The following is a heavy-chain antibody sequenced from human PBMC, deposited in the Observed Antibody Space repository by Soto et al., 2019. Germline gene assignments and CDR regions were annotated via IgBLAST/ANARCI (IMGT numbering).Heavy chain of an antibody. J-gene: IGHJ1*01. CDR3: ARGSSGWYGDPEYFQH. CDR2: IKQDGSEK. Sequence: EVQLVESGGGLVQPGGSLRLSCAASGFTFSSYWMSWVRQAPGKGLEWVANIKQDGSEKYYVDSVKGRFIISRDNAKNSLYLQMNSLRADDTAVYYCARGSSGWYGDPEYFQHWGQGTLVTVSS. CDR1: GFTFSSYW. D-gene: IGHD6-19*01. V-gene: IGHV3-7*01.